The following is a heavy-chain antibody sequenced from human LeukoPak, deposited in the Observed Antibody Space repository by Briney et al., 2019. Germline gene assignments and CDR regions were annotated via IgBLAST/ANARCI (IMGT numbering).Heavy chain of an antibody. J-gene: IGHJ6*04. V-gene: IGHV3-30*18. CDR2: ISYDGSNK. Sequence: GGSLRLSCAASGFTFSSYGMHWVRQAPGKGPEWVAVISYDGSNKYYADSVKGRFTISRDNSKSTLYLQMNSLRAEDTAVYYCAKDHGGYYYGSGSYLPYYYGMDVWGKGTTVTVSS. CDR3: AKDHGGYYYGSGSYLPYYYGMDV. CDR1: GFTFSSYG. D-gene: IGHD3-10*01.